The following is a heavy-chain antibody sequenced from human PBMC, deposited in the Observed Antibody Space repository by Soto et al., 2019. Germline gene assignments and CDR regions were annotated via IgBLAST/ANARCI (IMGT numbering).Heavy chain of an antibody. CDR2: KNPNSGNT. CDR3: ARGGGGGSSDDVDY. Sequence: QVQLVQSGAEVKKPGASVKVSCRASGYTFTSYDINWVRQATGQGLEWMGWKNPNSGNTGYAQKFPGRVTMTINTSVSTAYAELSSMRSEDRAVYYCARGGGGGSSDDVDYWGQGTLVTVSS. D-gene: IGHD2-15*01. CDR1: GYTFTSYD. V-gene: IGHV1-8*01. J-gene: IGHJ4*02.